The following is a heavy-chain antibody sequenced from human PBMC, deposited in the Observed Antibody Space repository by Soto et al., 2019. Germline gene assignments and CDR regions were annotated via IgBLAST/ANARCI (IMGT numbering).Heavy chain of an antibody. CDR1: GFTFSSYS. CDR3: AKKVNSSPGSQYFHY. CDR2: FRSSGDGGTT. V-gene: IGHV3-23*01. Sequence: EVQLLESGGGLVQPGGSLRLSCAASGFTFSSYSMSWVRQALGKGLEWVSGFRSSGDGGTTYYADSVKGRFTISRDNSKNTLFLQMNSLRAEDRAIYYCAKKVNSSPGSQYFHYWGQGTLVTVSS. D-gene: IGHD1-1*01. J-gene: IGHJ4*02.